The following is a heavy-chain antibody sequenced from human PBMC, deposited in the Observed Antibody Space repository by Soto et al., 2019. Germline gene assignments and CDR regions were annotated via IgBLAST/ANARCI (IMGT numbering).Heavy chain of an antibody. J-gene: IGHJ6*02. D-gene: IGHD6-13*01. CDR1: GFTFSSYS. CDR2: ISSSSSTI. CDR3: ARDLPPLRRYSSSWYGGWDYYYYGMDV. V-gene: IGHV3-48*02. Sequence: PGWSLRLSCAASGFTFSSYSMNWVRQAPGKGLEWVSYISSSSSTIYYADSVKGRFTISRDNAKNSLYLQMNSLRDEDTAVYYCARDLPPLRRYSSSWYGGWDYYYYGMDVWGQGTTVTLSS.